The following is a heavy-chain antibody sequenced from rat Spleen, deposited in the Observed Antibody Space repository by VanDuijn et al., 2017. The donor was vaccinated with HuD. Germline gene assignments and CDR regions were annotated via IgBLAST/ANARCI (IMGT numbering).Heavy chain of an antibody. CDR3: TRENWVFDY. J-gene: IGHJ2*01. CDR2: ISNGGGKT. V-gene: IGHV5-25*01. Sequence: EVQLVESGGGLVQPGRSMKLSCAASGFTFSNYYMAWVRQSPTKGLEWVASISNGGGKTYYRDSVQGRFTISREDGRSTLYLQMNSLRSEDTATYYCTRENWVFDYWGQGVMVTVSS. CDR1: GFTFSNYY. D-gene: IGHD5-1*01.